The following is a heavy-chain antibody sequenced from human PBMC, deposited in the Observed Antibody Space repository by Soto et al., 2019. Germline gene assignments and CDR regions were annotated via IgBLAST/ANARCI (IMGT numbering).Heavy chain of an antibody. D-gene: IGHD5-12*01. CDR1: GYPFIDSF. Sequence: XSVKVSCKASGYPFIDSFIHWVRQAPGQGFEWMGWMNPYSGGTHFAQKFQCRVTMTRDTSISTAFLEVTRLRSDDTAVYFCASGYSDYDGTSNWFDPWGQGTLVTVSS. CDR3: ASGYSDYDGTSNWFDP. V-gene: IGHV1-2*02. CDR2: MNPYSGGT. J-gene: IGHJ5*02.